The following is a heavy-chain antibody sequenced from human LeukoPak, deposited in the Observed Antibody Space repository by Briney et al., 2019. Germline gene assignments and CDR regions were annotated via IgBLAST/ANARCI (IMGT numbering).Heavy chain of an antibody. V-gene: IGHV3-49*04. D-gene: IGHD6-19*01. CDR2: IRSKAYGGTT. CDR1: GFTFGDYA. J-gene: IGHJ6*02. CDR3: TRDPGYSSGWYWFEEQGLYYYYGMDV. Sequence: GGSLRLSCTASGFTFGDYAMSWVRQAPGKGLEWVGFIRSKAYGGTTEYAASVKGRFTISRDDSKSIAYLQMNSLKTEDTAVYYCTRDPGYSSGWYWFEEQGLYYYYGMDVWGQGTTVTVSS.